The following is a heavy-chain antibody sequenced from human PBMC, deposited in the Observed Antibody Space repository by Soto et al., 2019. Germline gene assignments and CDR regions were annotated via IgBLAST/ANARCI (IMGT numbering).Heavy chain of an antibody. Sequence: QVQLVESGGGVVQPGASLRLSCEASEFTFSSYAMHWVRQAPGKGLEWVAVVSNDGSNKYYADSVKGRFTISRDNSKNTLNLQMNSLRAEDTAVYYCAKDQSTNSRSYHALDVWGQGTTVTVSS. D-gene: IGHD2-8*01. CDR3: AKDQSTNSRSYHALDV. V-gene: IGHV3-30*18. J-gene: IGHJ6*02. CDR2: VSNDGSNK. CDR1: EFTFSSYA.